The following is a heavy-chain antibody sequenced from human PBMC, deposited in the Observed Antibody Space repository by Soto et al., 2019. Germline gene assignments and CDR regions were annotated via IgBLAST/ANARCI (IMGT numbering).Heavy chain of an antibody. J-gene: IGHJ6*02. CDR1: GDSMRSSRLY. D-gene: IGHD1-1*01. CDR3: ARHGHVRERPFYYYGMDF. V-gene: IGHV4-39*01. Sequence: PSETLSLTCDVSGDSMRSSRLYCGWFRQPPGKGLEWIATVFYTGSSYYNSPLQSRATISVDTSKNRIFLDLRSVTAADTAIYYCARHGHVRERPFYYYGMDFWGQGTTVTVSS. CDR2: VFYTGSS.